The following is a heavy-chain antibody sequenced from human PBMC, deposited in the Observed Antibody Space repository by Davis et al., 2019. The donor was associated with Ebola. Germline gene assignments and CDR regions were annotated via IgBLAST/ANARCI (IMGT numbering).Heavy chain of an antibody. CDR3: ARDIAEEWYFDL. J-gene: IGHJ2*01. V-gene: IGHV3-21*01. CDR1: GFTFSSYS. D-gene: IGHD2-21*01. CDR2: ISSSSSYI. Sequence: GESLKISCAASGFTFSSYSMNWVRQAPGKGLEWVSSISSSSSYIYYADSVKGRFTISRDNAKNSLYLQMNSLRDEDTAVYYCARDIAEEWYFDLWGRGTLVTVSS.